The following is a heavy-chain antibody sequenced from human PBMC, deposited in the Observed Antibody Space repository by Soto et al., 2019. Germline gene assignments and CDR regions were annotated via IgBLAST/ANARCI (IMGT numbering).Heavy chain of an antibody. J-gene: IGHJ4*02. V-gene: IGHV5-10-1*01. D-gene: IGHD2-15*01. CDR1: GYSFTSYW. Sequence: GESLKISCKGSGYSFTSYWISWVRQMPGKGLEWMGRIDPSDSYTNYSPSFQGHVTISADKSISTAYLQWSSLKASDTAMYYCARPCFSRSGGGCQNDYWGQGTLVTVSS. CDR2: IDPSDSYT. CDR3: ARPCFSRSGGGCQNDY.